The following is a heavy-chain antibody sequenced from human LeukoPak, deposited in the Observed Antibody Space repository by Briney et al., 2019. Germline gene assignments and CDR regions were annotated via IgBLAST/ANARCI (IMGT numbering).Heavy chain of an antibody. CDR2: IIPILGIA. D-gene: IGHD1-26*01. V-gene: IGHV1-69*04. CDR1: GGTFGSYA. J-gene: IGHJ6*02. Sequence: GASVKVSCKASGGTFGSYAISWVRQAPGQGLEWMGRIIPILGIANYAQKFQGRVTITADKSTSTAYMELSSLRSEDTAVYYYARLVGDADGVPDYYGMDVWGQGTTVTVSS. CDR3: ARLVGDADGVPDYYGMDV.